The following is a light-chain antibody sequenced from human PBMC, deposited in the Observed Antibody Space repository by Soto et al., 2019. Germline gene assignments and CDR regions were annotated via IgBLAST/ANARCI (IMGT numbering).Light chain of an antibody. CDR2: AAS. CDR1: QSISSY. J-gene: IGKJ5*01. Sequence: DIQITQSPSSLSASVGDRVTITCRASQSISSYLNWYQQKPGKAPKLLIYAASSLPSGVPSRFSGSGAGTDCTLTISSLQPEDFATDYCQQSYSTPITFGQGTRLEIK. CDR3: QQSYSTPIT. V-gene: IGKV1-39*01.